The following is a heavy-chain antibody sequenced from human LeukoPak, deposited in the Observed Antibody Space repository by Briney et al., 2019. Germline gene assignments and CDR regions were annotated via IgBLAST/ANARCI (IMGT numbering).Heavy chain of an antibody. D-gene: IGHD4-17*01. CDR3: ASPPGDYNY. J-gene: IGHJ4*02. CDR2: ISSSSSYI. Sequence: GGSLRLSCAASGFTFSSYWMHWVRQAPGKGLEWVSSISSSSSYIYYADSVKGRFTISRDNAKNSLYLQTNSLRAEDTAVYYCASPPGDYNYWGQGTLVTVSS. CDR1: GFTFSSYW. V-gene: IGHV3-21*01.